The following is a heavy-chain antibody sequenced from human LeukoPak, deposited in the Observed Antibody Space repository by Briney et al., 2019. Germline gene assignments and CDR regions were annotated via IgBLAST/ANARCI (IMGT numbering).Heavy chain of an antibody. CDR2: LSGSADST. CDR3: AGDYYDSSGYLE. V-gene: IGHV3-23*01. J-gene: IGHJ4*02. Sequence: GGSLRLSCAASGFTFTSHAVSWVRQAPGKGLKWVSALSGSADSTYYADSVKGRFIISRDNSNNTVYLQMNSLRAEDTAVYYCAGDYYDSSGYLEWGQGTLVTVSS. CDR1: GFTFTSHA. D-gene: IGHD3-22*01.